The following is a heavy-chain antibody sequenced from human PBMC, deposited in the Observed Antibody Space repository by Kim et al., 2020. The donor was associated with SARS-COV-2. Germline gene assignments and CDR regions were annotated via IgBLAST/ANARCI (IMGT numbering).Heavy chain of an antibody. CDR3: AKDAFLTSVLTQGYLDS. D-gene: IGHD4-17*01. CDR1: GFPFSNSP. Sequence: GGSLRLSCAASGFPFSNSPMSWVRQAPGKGLEWVSTIIGSGSDTFYADSGKGRFTISRDNSRNTLYLQMNSLRAEDTAVFYCAKDAFLTSVLTQGYLDS. CDR2: IIGSGSDT. V-gene: IGHV3-23*01. J-gene: IGHJ5*01.